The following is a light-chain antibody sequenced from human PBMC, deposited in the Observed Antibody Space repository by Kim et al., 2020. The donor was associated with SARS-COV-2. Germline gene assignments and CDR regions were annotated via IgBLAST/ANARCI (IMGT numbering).Light chain of an antibody. CDR1: SSDVGGYNN. J-gene: IGLJ3*02. V-gene: IGLV2-14*03. CDR3: SSYTSSSTLV. Sequence: SITISCTGTSSDVGGYNNVSWYQQHPGKAPKLMIYDVSNRPSGVSNRFSGSKSGNTASLTISGLQAEDEADYYCSSYTSSSTLVFGGGTQLTVL. CDR2: DVS.